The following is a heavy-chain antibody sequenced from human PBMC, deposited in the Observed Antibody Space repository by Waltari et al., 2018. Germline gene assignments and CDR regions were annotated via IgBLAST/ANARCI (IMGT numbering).Heavy chain of an antibody. D-gene: IGHD2-2*01. CDR1: GYTFTTYS. V-gene: IGHV7-4-1*02. J-gene: IGHJ5*02. CDR3: AREVVPAATIVVNWFDP. CDR2: IKTNTGNP. Sequence: QVQLVQSGSELKKPGASVKVSCKASGYTFTTYSIHWLRQAPGQGLAFMGWIKTNTGNPTYVQGFTGRFVFSLDTSVSTAYLQINSLKADDTAVYYCAREVVPAATIVVNWFDPWGQGTLVTVSS.